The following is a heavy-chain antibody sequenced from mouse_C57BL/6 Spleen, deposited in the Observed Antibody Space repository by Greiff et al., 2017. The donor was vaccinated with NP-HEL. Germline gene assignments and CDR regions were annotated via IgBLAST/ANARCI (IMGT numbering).Heavy chain of an antibody. CDR2: ISSGSSTI. CDR3: ATSTLYGRGWFAY. CDR1: GFTFSDYG. J-gene: IGHJ3*01. V-gene: IGHV5-17*01. D-gene: IGHD1-1*01. Sequence: EVKLMESGGGLVKPGGSLKLSCAASGFTFSDYGMHWVRQAPEKGLEWVAYISSGSSTIYYADTVKGRYTISRDNAKNTLFLQMTSLRSEDTAMYYCATSTLYGRGWFAYWGQGTLVTVSA.